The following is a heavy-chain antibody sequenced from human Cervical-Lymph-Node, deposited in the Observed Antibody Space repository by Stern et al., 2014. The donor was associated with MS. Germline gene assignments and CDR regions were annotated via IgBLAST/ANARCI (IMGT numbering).Heavy chain of an antibody. J-gene: IGHJ4*02. D-gene: IGHD2-15*01. Sequence: QVTLRESGPALVKPTQTLTLTCTFSGFSLSTSGMCVSWIRQPPGKALEWLARIDWGDDKYYSTSLKTRLTISKDTSKNQVVLTMTNMDPVDTATYYCARTCLEGYCSGGSCYAKDDYWGQGTLVTVSS. CDR1: GFSLSTSGMC. CDR2: IDWGDDK. V-gene: IGHV2-70*15. CDR3: ARTCLEGYCSGGSCYAKDDY.